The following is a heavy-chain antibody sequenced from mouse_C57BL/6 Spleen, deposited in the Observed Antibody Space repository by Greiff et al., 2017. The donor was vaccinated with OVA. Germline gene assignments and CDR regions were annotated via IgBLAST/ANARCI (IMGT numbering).Heavy chain of an antibody. Sequence: DVQLPESGAELVKPGASVQLSCTASGFNIKDYYMHWVKQRTEQGLEWIGRLDPEDGETKYAPKFQGKATITADTSSNTAYLQRSSLTSEDTAVYYCARESYYYGSSYGFDYWGQGTTLTVSS. J-gene: IGHJ2*01. CDR1: GFNIKDYY. V-gene: IGHV14-2*01. CDR3: ARESYYYGSSYGFDY. D-gene: IGHD1-1*01. CDR2: LDPEDGET.